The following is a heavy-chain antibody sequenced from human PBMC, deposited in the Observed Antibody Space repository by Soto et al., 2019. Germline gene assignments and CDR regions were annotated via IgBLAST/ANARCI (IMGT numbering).Heavy chain of an antibody. CDR1: GDSISSYY. J-gene: IGHJ6*02. Sequence: PSETMSLTCTVSGDSISSYYWNWIRQPPGKGLEWIGRISNSGSTNYNPSLKSRVTMSVDTSKNQFSLKLSSVTAADTAVYYCAGPTHYYYGMDVWGQGTTVTVSS. V-gene: IGHV4-4*07. CDR3: AGPTHYYYGMDV. CDR2: ISNSGST. D-gene: IGHD2-15*01.